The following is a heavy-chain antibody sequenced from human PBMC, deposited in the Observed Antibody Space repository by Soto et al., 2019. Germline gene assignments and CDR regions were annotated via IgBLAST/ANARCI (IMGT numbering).Heavy chain of an antibody. CDR1: GGSFSGYY. Sequence: NPSETLSLTCAVYGGSFSGYYWSWIRQPPGKGLEWIGEINHSGSTNYNPSLKSRVTISVDTSKNQFSLKLSSVTAADTAVYYCARLAARRYYYYGMDVWGQGTTVTVSS. CDR3: ARLAARRYYYYGMDV. J-gene: IGHJ6*02. D-gene: IGHD6-6*01. V-gene: IGHV4-34*01. CDR2: INHSGST.